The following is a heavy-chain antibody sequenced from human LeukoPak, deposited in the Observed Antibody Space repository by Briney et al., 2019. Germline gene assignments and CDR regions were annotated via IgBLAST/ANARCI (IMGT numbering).Heavy chain of an antibody. Sequence: TGGSLRLSCAASGFTFSSYEMNWIRQAPGKGLEWVSSISDDSNYIFYADSVKGRFTISRDNAKNSLYLQMNSLTAEDSAVYYCASRRGSNRPFDYWGQGTLVTVSS. CDR2: ISDDSNYI. V-gene: IGHV3-21*01. J-gene: IGHJ4*02. CDR3: ASRRGSNRPFDY. CDR1: GFTFSSYE. D-gene: IGHD1-26*01.